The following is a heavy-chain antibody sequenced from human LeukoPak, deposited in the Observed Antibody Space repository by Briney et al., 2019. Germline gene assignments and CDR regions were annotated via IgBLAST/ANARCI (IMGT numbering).Heavy chain of an antibody. J-gene: IGHJ5*02. Sequence: GGSLRLSCAASGFTFSSYAMSWVRQAPGKGLEWVSAISGSGGSTYYADSVKGRFTISRDNSKDTLYLQMNSLRAEDTAVYYCAKGLVELLWFGELSWFDPWGQGTLVTVSS. CDR3: AKGLVELLWFGELSWFDP. CDR2: ISGSGGST. CDR1: GFTFSSYA. D-gene: IGHD3-10*01. V-gene: IGHV3-23*01.